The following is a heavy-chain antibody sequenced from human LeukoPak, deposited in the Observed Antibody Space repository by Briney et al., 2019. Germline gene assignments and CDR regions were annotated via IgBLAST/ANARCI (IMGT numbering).Heavy chain of an antibody. V-gene: IGHV1-2*04. CDR1: GYTFTGYY. J-gene: IGHJ1*01. CDR2: INPNSGGT. D-gene: IGHD3-9*01. Sequence: ASVKVSCKASGYTFTGYYMHWVRQAPGQGLEWMGWINPNSGGTNYAQKFQGWVTMTRDTSISTAYMELSRLRSDDTAVYYCAGGAIRYFDWLPSAEYFQHWGQGTLVTVSS. CDR3: AGGAIRYFDWLPSAEYFQH.